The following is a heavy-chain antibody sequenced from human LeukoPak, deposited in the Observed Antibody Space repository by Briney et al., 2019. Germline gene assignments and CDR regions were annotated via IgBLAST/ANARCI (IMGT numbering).Heavy chain of an antibody. CDR2: ISSSGSTI. D-gene: IGHD3-22*01. Sequence: PGGSLRLSCAASGFTFSSYEMNWVRQAPGKGLEWVSYISSSGSTIYYADSVKGRFTISRDNAKNSLYLQMNSLRAEDTAVYYCASGSGSYWYFDLWSRGTLVTVSS. CDR3: ASGSGSYWYFDL. V-gene: IGHV3-48*03. J-gene: IGHJ2*01. CDR1: GFTFSSYE.